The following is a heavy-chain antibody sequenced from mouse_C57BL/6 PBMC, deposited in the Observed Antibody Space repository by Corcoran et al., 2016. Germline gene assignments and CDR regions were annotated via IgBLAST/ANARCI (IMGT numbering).Heavy chain of an antibody. D-gene: IGHD1-1*01. Sequence: EVQLQQSGPELVKPGASVKISCKASGYTFTDYYMNWVKQSHGKSLEWIGDINPNNGGTSYNQKFKGKATLTVDKSSSTAYMELRSLTSEDSAVYYWAREGYGSSPYYAMDYWGQGTSVTVSA. CDR3: AREGYGSSPYYAMDY. V-gene: IGHV1-26*01. J-gene: IGHJ4*01. CDR2: INPNNGGT. CDR1: GYTFTDYY.